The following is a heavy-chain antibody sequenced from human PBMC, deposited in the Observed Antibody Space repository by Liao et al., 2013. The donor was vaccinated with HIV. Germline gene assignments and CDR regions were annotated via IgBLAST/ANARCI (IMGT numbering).Heavy chain of an antibody. J-gene: IGHJ4*02. Sequence: QVQLQESGPGLVKPSETLSLICTVSGVSVRSHYWTWIRQPPGKGLEWIGYVSYSGSTKYNTSLQSRVTLSVDTSKNQFSLKLSSVTAADTAVYYCASGSGYYSYGRYFDYWGQGTLVTVSS. CDR3: ASGSGYYSYGRYFDY. V-gene: IGHV4-59*08. D-gene: IGHD3-22*01. CDR1: GVSVRSHY. CDR2: VSYSGST.